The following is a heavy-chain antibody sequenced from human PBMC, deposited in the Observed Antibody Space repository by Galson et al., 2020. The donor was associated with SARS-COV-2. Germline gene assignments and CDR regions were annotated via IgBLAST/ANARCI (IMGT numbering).Heavy chain of an antibody. V-gene: IGHV3-33*01. CDR1: GFTFSSYG. D-gene: IGHD6-19*01. J-gene: IGHJ4*02. CDR3: ARDRVGSSGWDYYFDY. CDR2: IWYDGSNK. Sequence: GGSLRLSCAASGFTFSSYGMHWVRQAPGKGLEWVAVIWYDGSNKYYADSVKGRFTISRDNSKNTLNLQMNSLRAEDTAVYYCARDRVGSSGWDYYFDYWGQGTLVTVSS.